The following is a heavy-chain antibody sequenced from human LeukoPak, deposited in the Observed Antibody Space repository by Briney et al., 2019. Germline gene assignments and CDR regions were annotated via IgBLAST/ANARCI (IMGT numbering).Heavy chain of an antibody. V-gene: IGHV4-59*08. J-gene: IGHJ3*02. CDR2: IYYSGST. CDR3: ARLKSYYDFWSAPDAFDI. CDR1: GGSISSYY. D-gene: IGHD3-3*01. Sequence: SETLSLTCTVTGGSISSYYWSWIRQPPGKGLEWIGYIYYSGSTNYNPSLKSRVTISVDTSKNQFSLKLSSVTAADTAVYYCARLKSYYDFWSAPDAFDIWGQGTMVTVSS.